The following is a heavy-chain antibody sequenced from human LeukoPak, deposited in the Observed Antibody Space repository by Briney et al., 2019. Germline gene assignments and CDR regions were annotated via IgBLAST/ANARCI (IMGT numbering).Heavy chain of an antibody. CDR3: AREYRASSGWTYYFDY. CDR1: GFTFSSYS. J-gene: IGHJ4*02. Sequence: GGSLRLSCAASGFTFSSYSMNWVRQAPGKGLEWVSYISSSSSTIYYADSVKGRFTISRDNAKNSLYLQMNSLRAEDTAVYYCAREYRASSGWTYYFDYWGQGTLVTVSS. V-gene: IGHV3-48*04. CDR2: ISSSSSTI. D-gene: IGHD6-19*01.